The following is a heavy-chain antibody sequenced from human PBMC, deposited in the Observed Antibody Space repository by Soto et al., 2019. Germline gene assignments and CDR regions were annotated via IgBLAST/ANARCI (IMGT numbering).Heavy chain of an antibody. D-gene: IGHD1-1*01. CDR3: ASYDSNDVENWFDP. CDR2: IIPILGIA. CDR1: GGTFSSYT. Sequence: QVQLVKSGAEVKKPGSSVKVSCKASGGTFSSYTISWVRQAPGQGLEWMGRIIPILGIANYAQKFQGRVTITADKSTSTAYMELSSLRSEDTAVYYCASYDSNDVENWFDPWGQGTLVTVSS. J-gene: IGHJ5*02. V-gene: IGHV1-69*02.